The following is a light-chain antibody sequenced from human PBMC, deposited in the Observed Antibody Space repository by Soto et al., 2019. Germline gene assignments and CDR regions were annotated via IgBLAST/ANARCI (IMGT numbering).Light chain of an antibody. CDR3: AAWDDSLNGRV. V-gene: IGLV1-44*01. Sequence: VLTQPPSASATPGQRVTISCSGSSSNIGSNTVNWYQQLPGTAPKLLIYKSNQRPSGVPDRFSGSKSGTSASLAISGLQSEDEADYYCAAWDDSLNGRVFGGGTKLTVL. CDR1: SSNIGSNT. CDR2: KSN. J-gene: IGLJ3*02.